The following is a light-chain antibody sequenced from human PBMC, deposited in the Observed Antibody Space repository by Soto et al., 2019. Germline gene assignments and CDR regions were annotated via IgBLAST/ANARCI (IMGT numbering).Light chain of an antibody. Sequence: EIVLTQSPATLSLSPGERATLSCRASQSVSIHLAWYQQKPGQAPRLLIFDASNRATGIPARFSGSGSGTDFTLTISSLEPEDFAVYYCQQRSNWPLTFGGGTKVDIK. CDR2: DAS. J-gene: IGKJ4*01. CDR3: QQRSNWPLT. CDR1: QSVSIH. V-gene: IGKV3-11*01.